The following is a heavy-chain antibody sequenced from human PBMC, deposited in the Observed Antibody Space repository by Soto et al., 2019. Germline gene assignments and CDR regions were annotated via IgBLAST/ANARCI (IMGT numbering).Heavy chain of an antibody. CDR1: GGSVSSGSYY. CDR3: ARATHDYGDYGMDY. CDR2: IYYSGST. J-gene: IGHJ4*02. V-gene: IGHV4-61*01. D-gene: IGHD4-17*01. Sequence: WETLSLTCTVSGGSVSSGSYYWSWIRQPPGKGLEWIGYIYYSGSTNYNPSLKSRVTISVDTSKNQFSLKLSSVTAADTAVYYCARATHDYGDYGMDYWGQGTLVTVSS.